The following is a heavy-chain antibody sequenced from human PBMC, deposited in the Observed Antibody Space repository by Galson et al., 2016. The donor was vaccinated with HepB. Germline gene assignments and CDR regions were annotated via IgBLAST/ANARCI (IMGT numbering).Heavy chain of an antibody. J-gene: IGHJ4*01. CDR2: VFHVGTT. CDR1: GDSVSSPYW. V-gene: IGHV4/OR15-8*02. D-gene: IGHD6-19*01. Sequence: SETLSLTCVVSGDSVSSPYWWTWVRQTPGRGLEWIGEVFHVGTTKYNPSFESRVSLSIDKSRNQFDLTLTSVTAADTAVYFCVRGYSSDRGHFDSWGHGTLVTVSS. CDR3: VRGYSSDRGHFDS.